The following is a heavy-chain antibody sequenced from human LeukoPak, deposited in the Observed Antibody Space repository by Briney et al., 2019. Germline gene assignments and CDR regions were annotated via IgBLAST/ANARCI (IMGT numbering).Heavy chain of an antibody. CDR3: ARVGDHYHWYLDV. D-gene: IGHD3-10*01. J-gene: IGHJ2*01. V-gene: IGHV3-53*01. Sequence: TGGSLRLSCAASGFTFSNYWMSWVRQAPGKGLEWVSILYSGGSTYYADSVKGRFTVSRDSSKNTLYLHMNSLRAEDTAVYYCARVGDHYHWYLDVWGRGTLVTASS. CDR1: GFTFSNYW. CDR2: LYSGGST.